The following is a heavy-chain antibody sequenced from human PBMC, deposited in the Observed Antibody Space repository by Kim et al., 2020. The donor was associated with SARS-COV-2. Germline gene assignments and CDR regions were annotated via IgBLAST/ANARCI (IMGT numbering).Heavy chain of an antibody. CDR1: GFTFSSYG. V-gene: IGHV3-30*18. J-gene: IGHJ3*02. CDR3: AKTSDTAMVNAFDI. D-gene: IGHD5-18*01. CDR2: ISYDGSNK. Sequence: GGSLRLSCAASGFTFSSYGMHWVRQAPGKGLEWVAVISYDGSNKYYAGSVKGRFTISRDNSKNTLYLQMNSLRAEDTAVYYCAKTSDTAMVNAFDIWGQGTMVTVSS.